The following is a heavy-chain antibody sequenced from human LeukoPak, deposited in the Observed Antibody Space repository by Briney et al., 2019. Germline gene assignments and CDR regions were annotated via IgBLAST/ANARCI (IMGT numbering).Heavy chain of an antibody. Sequence: SETPSLTCAVYGGSFSGYYWSWIRQPPGKGLEWIGEINHSGSTNYNPSLKSRVTISVDTSKNQFSLKLSSVTAADTAVYYCARVAAAGRYNWFDPWGQGTLVTVSS. J-gene: IGHJ5*02. CDR2: INHSGST. CDR1: GGSFSGYY. V-gene: IGHV4-34*01. CDR3: ARVAAAGRYNWFDP. D-gene: IGHD6-13*01.